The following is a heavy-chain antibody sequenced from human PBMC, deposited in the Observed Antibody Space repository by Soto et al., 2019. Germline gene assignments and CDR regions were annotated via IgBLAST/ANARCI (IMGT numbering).Heavy chain of an antibody. V-gene: IGHV1-18*01. D-gene: IGHD4-17*01. CDR3: ARPATVTKKGPGYFDL. CDR1: GYTFTSYG. Sequence: QVQLVQSGAEVKKPGASVKVSCKASGYTFTSYGISWVRQAPGQGLAWMGWISAYNGNTNYAQKRQGRVTMTTDTSTSTAYMEVRSMRSDDTAVYYCARPATVTKKGPGYFDLWGRGTLVTVSS. CDR2: ISAYNGNT. J-gene: IGHJ2*01.